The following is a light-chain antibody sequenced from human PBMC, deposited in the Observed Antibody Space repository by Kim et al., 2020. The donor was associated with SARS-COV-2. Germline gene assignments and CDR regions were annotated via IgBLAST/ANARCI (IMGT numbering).Light chain of an antibody. V-gene: IGKV1D-16*01. J-gene: IGKJ5*01. CDR3: QQYNSFPIT. Sequence: ASVGDQVTITCRASQAISNWLAWYQHIPGKAPRSLIHSTSTLHSGVSSRFTGSGSGTDFTLTISNLQPEDSATYYCQQYNSFPITFGHGTRLEIK. CDR2: STS. CDR1: QAISNW.